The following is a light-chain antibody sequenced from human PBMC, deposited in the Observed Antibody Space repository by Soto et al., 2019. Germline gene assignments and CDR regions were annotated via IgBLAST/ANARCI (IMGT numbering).Light chain of an antibody. CDR2: DFS. J-gene: IGLJ1*01. Sequence: QSALTQPRSVSASPGQSVTISCTGTSNDVGAYNYVSWYQQFPGKAPKLMIYDFSKRPSGVPHRFSGFKSGNTASLTISGLQAADYADYYCSSYADPSTFVFGTGTKVTVL. CDR1: SNDVGAYNY. CDR3: SSYADPSTFV. V-gene: IGLV2-11*01.